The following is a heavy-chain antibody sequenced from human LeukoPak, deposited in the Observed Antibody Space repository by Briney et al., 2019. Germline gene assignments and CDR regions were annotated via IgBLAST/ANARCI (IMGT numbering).Heavy chain of an antibody. CDR3: ARLNSADYDFWSGYSRGWFDP. Sequence: GESLKISCKGSGYSFTTYWIGWVRQMPGKGLEWMGIIYPGDSDTRYSPSFQGQVTVSADKSIRTAYLQWSSLKASDTAMYYCARLNSADYDFWSGYSRGWFDPWAREPWSPSPQ. D-gene: IGHD3-3*01. V-gene: IGHV5-51*01. J-gene: IGHJ5*02. CDR1: GYSFTTYW. CDR2: IYPGDSDT.